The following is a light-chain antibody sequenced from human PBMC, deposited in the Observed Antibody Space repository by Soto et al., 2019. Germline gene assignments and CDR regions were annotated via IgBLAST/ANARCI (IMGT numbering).Light chain of an antibody. V-gene: IGLV2-14*01. J-gene: IGLJ2*01. CDR3: ASYTTSNTVL. CDR2: DVS. Sequence: QSVLTQPASVSGSPGQSITISCTGTSSDVGDYDYVSWYQQHPGKAHKLMIFDVSNRPSGVSHRFSGSKSGNTASLTISGLQAEDEADYYCASYTTSNTVLFGGGTQLTVL. CDR1: SSDVGDYDY.